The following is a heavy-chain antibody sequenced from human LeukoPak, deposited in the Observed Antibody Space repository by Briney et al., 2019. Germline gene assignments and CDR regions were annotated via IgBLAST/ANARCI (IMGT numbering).Heavy chain of an antibody. CDR2: IHYSGST. D-gene: IGHD3-3*01. CDR3: ARAPITIYDLNDAFHI. CDR1: GGSISSGNYY. Sequence: PSETLPLTCTVSGGSISSGNYYWSWIRQPPGEGLEWIGYIHYSGSTHYNPSLKSRVTISVDTSKNQFSLKLSSATAADTAVYYCARAPITIYDLNDAFHIWGQGTMVTVSS. V-gene: IGHV4-30-4*01. J-gene: IGHJ3*02.